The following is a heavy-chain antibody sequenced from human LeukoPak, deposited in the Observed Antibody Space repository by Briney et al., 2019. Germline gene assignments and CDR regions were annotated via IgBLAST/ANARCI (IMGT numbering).Heavy chain of an antibody. CDR2: LPPDELGI. Sequence: GGSLRFSCAASGFTFTNYWMHWVRQAPGMRLVWVSRLPPDELGIIYADSVKGRFTVSRDNAKNTVYLQMNNLRVDDTAMYYCVGTIASRGSEYWGQGALVTVSS. CDR1: GFTFTNYW. V-gene: IGHV3-74*01. CDR3: VGTIASRGSEY. D-gene: IGHD6-6*01. J-gene: IGHJ4*02.